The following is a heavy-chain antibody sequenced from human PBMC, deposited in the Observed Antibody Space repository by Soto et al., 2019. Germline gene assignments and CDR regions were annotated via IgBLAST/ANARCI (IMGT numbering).Heavy chain of an antibody. CDR3: ASGYSGYAFDY. CDR1: GGSISSGGYS. V-gene: IGHV4-30-2*01. Sequence: KPSETLSLTCAVSGGSISSGGYSWSWIRQPPGKGLEWIGYIYHSGSTYYNPSLKSRVTISVDRSKNQFSLKLSSVTAADTAVYYCASGYSGYAFDYWGQGTLVTVSS. J-gene: IGHJ4*02. D-gene: IGHD5-12*01. CDR2: IYHSGST.